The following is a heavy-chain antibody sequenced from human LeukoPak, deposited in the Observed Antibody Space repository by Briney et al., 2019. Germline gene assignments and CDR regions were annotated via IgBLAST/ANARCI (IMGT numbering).Heavy chain of an antibody. Sequence: SETLSLTCTVSGGSISSYYWSWIRQPPGKGLEWIGYIYYSGSTNYNPSLKSRVTISVDTSKNQFSLKLSSVTAADTAVYYCARRGSGASLEYYFDLWGRGTLVTVSS. D-gene: IGHD1-14*01. CDR3: ARRGSGASLEYYFDL. CDR2: IYYSGST. CDR1: GGSISSYY. J-gene: IGHJ2*01. V-gene: IGHV4-59*08.